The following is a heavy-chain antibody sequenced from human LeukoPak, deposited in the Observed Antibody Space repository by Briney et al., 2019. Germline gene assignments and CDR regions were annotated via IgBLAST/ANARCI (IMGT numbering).Heavy chain of an antibody. CDR1: GFTFSSYW. D-gene: IGHD3-10*01. V-gene: IGHV3-7*01. J-gene: IGHJ4*02. Sequence: GGSLRLSCAAFGFTFSSYWMSWVRQAPGKGLEWVANIKQDGSEKYYADSVKGRFTISRDNAKNSLYLQMNSLRAEDTAVYYCARELTMVRGVIDYWGQGTLVTVSS. CDR3: ARELTMVRGVIDY. CDR2: IKQDGSEK.